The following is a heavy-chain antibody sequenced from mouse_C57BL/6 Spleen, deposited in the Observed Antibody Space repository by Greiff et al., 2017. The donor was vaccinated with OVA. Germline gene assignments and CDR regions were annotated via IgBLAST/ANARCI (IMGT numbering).Heavy chain of an antibody. V-gene: IGHV1-26*01. D-gene: IGHD1-3*01. J-gene: IGHJ4*01. CDR3: ARQLYAMDY. Sequence: EVQLQQSGPELVKPGASVKISCKASGYTFTDYYMNWVKQSHGKSLEWIGDINPNNGGTSYNQKFKGKATLTVDNSSSTAYMELRSLTSEDSAVYYCARQLYAMDYWGQGTSVTVSS. CDR2: INPNNGGT. CDR1: GYTFTDYY.